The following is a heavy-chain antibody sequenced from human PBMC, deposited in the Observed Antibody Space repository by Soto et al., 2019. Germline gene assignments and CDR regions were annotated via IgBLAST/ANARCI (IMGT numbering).Heavy chain of an antibody. J-gene: IGHJ4*02. V-gene: IGHV4-34*01. Sequence: SETLSLTCAVYGGSFSGYYWSWIRQPPGKWLEWIGEINHSGSTNYNPSLKSRVTISVDTSKNQFSLKLSSVTAADTAVYYCASSYSSSWYYFDYWGQGXLVTVYS. CDR3: ASSYSSSWYYFDY. D-gene: IGHD6-13*01. CDR1: GGSFSGYY. CDR2: INHSGST.